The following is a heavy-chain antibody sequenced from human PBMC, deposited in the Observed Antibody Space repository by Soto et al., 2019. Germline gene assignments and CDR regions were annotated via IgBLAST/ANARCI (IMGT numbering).Heavy chain of an antibody. CDR3: ARGITMVRGVTGGGYYYYGMDV. Sequence: PGGSLRLSCAASGFTFSSYAMSWVRQAPGKGLEWVSAISGSGGSTYYADSVKGRFTISRDNSKNTLYLQMNSLRAEDTAVYYCARGITMVRGVTGGGYYYYGMDVWGQGTTVTVS. V-gene: IGHV3-23*01. CDR2: ISGSGGST. D-gene: IGHD3-10*01. CDR1: GFTFSSYA. J-gene: IGHJ6*02.